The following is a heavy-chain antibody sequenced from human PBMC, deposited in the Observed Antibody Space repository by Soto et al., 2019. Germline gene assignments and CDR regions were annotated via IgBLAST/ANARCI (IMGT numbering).Heavy chain of an antibody. Sequence: SVKVSCKASGGTFSSYAISWVRQAPGQGLEWMGGIIPIFGTANYAQRFQGRVTITADESTSTAYMELSSLRSEDTAVYYCATSYYYDSSGYFFDYWGQGTLVTVSS. CDR2: IIPIFGTA. CDR1: GGTFSSYA. V-gene: IGHV1-69*13. D-gene: IGHD3-22*01. CDR3: ATSYYYDSSGYFFDY. J-gene: IGHJ4*02.